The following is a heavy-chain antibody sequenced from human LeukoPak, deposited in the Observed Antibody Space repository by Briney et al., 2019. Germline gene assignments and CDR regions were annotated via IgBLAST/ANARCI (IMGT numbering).Heavy chain of an antibody. CDR3: AGLRITMIGGV. Sequence: SGGSLRLSCAASGFTFSSYEMNWVRQAPGKGLEWVSYISSSGSTIYYADSVKGRFTISRDNAKNSLYLQMNSLRAEDTAVYYCAGLRITMIGGVWGKGTTVTISS. D-gene: IGHD3-10*02. CDR2: ISSSGSTI. V-gene: IGHV3-48*03. J-gene: IGHJ6*04. CDR1: GFTFSSYE.